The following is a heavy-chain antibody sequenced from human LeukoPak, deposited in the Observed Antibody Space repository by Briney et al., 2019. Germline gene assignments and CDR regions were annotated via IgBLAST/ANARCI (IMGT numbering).Heavy chain of an antibody. Sequence: GKSLRLSCAASGFTFNNYGMHWVRQAPGKGLEWVAVISYDGRNIHYPDSVKGRFTISRDISTDTLWLQMDSLRTEDTAVYYCAKGPLRGTAAAIDYWGQGTWSPSPQ. J-gene: IGHJ4*02. V-gene: IGHV3-30*18. D-gene: IGHD2-2*01. CDR2: ISYDGRNI. CDR1: GFTFNNYG. CDR3: AKGPLRGTAAAIDY.